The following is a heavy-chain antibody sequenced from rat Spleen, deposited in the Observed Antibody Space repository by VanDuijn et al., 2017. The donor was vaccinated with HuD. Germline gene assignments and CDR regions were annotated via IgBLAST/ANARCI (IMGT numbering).Heavy chain of an antibody. V-gene: IGHV5-46*01. CDR1: GFTFSSFP. D-gene: IGHD1-2*01. CDR2: IGTGGDTT. Sequence: EVQLVESGGGLVQPGRSVKLSCAASGFTFSSFPMAWVRQAPTKGLEWVATIGTGGDTTYYRDSVKGRFTISRDNAKSTLYLQMDSLRSEDTATYYCATGITIKWGQGVMVTVSS. J-gene: IGHJ2*01. CDR3: ATGITIK.